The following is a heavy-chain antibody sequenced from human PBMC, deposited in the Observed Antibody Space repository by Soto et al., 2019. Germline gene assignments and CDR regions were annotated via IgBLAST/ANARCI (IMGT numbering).Heavy chain of an antibody. V-gene: IGHV4-31*11. CDR3: AREPYCTSATCFIHFDY. D-gene: IGHD2-2*01. CDR1: GASISSGDSY. CDR2: IFHTGST. Sequence: SETLSLTCAVSGASISSGDSYWSWIRQRPGKGLEWIGYIFHTGSTYYNPSLKSRVTISLDSSKNQFSLKLTSATAADTAVYFCAREPYCTSATCFIHFDYWGLGTLVTVSS. J-gene: IGHJ4*02.